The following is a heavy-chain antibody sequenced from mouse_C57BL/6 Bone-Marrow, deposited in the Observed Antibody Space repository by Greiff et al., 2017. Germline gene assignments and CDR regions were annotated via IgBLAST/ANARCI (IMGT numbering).Heavy chain of an antibody. CDR1: GYTFSSYG. D-gene: IGHD1-1*01. CDR3: ARHDYYGSSGFAY. J-gene: IGHJ3*01. V-gene: IGHV5-6*01. Sequence: EVQVVESGGDLVKPGGSLKLSCAASGYTFSSYGMSWVRQTPDKRLEWVANISSSGSYTYYPDSVKGRFTISRDNATNTLYLQMSSLKSEDTAMYYCARHDYYGSSGFAYWGQGTLVTVSA. CDR2: ISSSGSYT.